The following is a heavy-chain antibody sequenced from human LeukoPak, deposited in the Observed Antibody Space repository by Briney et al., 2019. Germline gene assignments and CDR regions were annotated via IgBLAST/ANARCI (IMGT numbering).Heavy chain of an antibody. J-gene: IGHJ4*02. V-gene: IGHV1-2*06. CDR1: GYTFTGYY. Sequence: ASVKVSCKASGYTFTGYYMHWVRQAPGRGLEWMGRMNLNSGGTNYAQKFQGRVTMTRDTSISTAYMELSRLRSDDTAVYYCARKKTELYFDYWGQGTLVTVSS. D-gene: IGHD5-24*01. CDR3: ARKKTELYFDY. CDR2: MNLNSGGT.